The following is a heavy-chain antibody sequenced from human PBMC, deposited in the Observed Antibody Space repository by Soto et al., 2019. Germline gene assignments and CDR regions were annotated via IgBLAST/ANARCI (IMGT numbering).Heavy chain of an antibody. V-gene: IGHV3-74*01. Sequence: EVQLVESGGGLVQPGGSLRLSCVASGFTFSTYWMHWVRQAPGKGLVWVSRIKTDGSITNYADSVKGRFTTSRDNTKNTLYLQMSSLRGEDTAVYYCTTLVVPGAPLTYWDQGTLVTVSS. CDR2: IKTDGSIT. CDR3: TTLVVPGAPLTY. J-gene: IGHJ4*02. D-gene: IGHD2-2*01. CDR1: GFTFSTYW.